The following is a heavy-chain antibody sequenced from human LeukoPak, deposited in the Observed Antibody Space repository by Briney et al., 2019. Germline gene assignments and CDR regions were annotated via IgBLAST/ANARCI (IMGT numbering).Heavy chain of an antibody. J-gene: IGHJ6*03. CDR1: GYTFTSYD. Sequence: ASVKVSCKASGYTFTSYDINWVRQASGQGLEWMGWMHPKSGNTGYAQKFQGRVTMTRNTSITTAYMELSSLRSEDTAVYYCARGFGDFFHDYYYMDVWGKGTTVTVSS. D-gene: IGHD4-17*01. CDR3: ARGFGDFFHDYYYMDV. V-gene: IGHV1-8*01. CDR2: MHPKSGNT.